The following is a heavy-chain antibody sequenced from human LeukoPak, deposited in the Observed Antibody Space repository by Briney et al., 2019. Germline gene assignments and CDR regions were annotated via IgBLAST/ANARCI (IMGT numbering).Heavy chain of an antibody. CDR1: GFTFSSYG. CDR3: AKDTTAYCGGDCQSPVDY. CDR2: IWYDGSNK. V-gene: IGHV3-33*06. Sequence: GRSLRLSCAASGFTFSSYGMHWVRQAPDKGLEWVAVIWYDGSNKYYADSVKGRFTISRDNSKNTLYLQMNSLRAEDTAVYYCAKDTTAYCGGDCQSPVDYWGQGTLVTVSS. D-gene: IGHD2-21*02. J-gene: IGHJ4*02.